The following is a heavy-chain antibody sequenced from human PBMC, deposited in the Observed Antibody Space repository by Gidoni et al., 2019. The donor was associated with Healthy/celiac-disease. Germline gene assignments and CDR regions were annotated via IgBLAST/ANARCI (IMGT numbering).Heavy chain of an antibody. CDR1: GFTFSSYG. V-gene: IGHV3-33*01. CDR2: IWYDGSNK. D-gene: IGHD2-15*01. J-gene: IGHJ4*02. Sequence: QVQLVESGGGVVQPGRSLRLSCAASGFTFSSYGLHWVRQAPGKGLEWVAVIWYDGSNKYYADSVKGRFTISRDNSKNTLYLQMNSLRAEDTAVYYCARDRQYCSGGSCYGEDYFDYWGQGTLVTVSS. CDR3: ARDRQYCSGGSCYGEDYFDY.